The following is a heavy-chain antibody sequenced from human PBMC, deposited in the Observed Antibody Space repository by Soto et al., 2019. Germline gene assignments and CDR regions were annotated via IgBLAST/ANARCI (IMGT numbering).Heavy chain of an antibody. CDR3: ERDLNPRGLQAGFDP. V-gene: IGHV4-31*03. CDR1: GGPISSGGYY. J-gene: IGHJ5*02. CDR2: VYYSGST. Sequence: TSETLSLTCTVSGGPISSGGYYWSWLRQHPGKGLEYIGYVYYSGSTYYNPSLKSRVTMSVDTSKNQFSLKLSSVTAADTAVYYCERDLNPRGLQAGFDPWGQGTLVTVYS. D-gene: IGHD6-19*01.